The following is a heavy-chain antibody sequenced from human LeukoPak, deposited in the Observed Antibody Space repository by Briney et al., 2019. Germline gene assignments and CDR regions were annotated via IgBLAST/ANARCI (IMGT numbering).Heavy chain of an antibody. Sequence: GGSLRLSCAASGFTFSSYEMNWVRQAPGKGLEWVSYISSSGSTIYYADSVKGRFTISRDNAKNSLYLQMNSLRAEDTAVYYCARDLTDNWGYYYMDVWGKGTTVTVSS. J-gene: IGHJ6*03. CDR1: GFTFSSYE. CDR3: ARDLTDNWGYYYMDV. CDR2: ISSSGSTI. V-gene: IGHV3-48*03. D-gene: IGHD7-27*01.